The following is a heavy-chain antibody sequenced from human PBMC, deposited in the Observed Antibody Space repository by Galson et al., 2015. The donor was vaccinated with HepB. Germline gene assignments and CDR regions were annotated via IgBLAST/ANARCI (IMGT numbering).Heavy chain of an antibody. D-gene: IGHD3-16*01. Sequence: SLRLSCAGSGFIFRHHAMAWIRQAPGKGLEWVSGINSRGSTRSYSDAVKGRFSISRDNSKDTVFLQMDNLRAEDTAVYYCVKEGSWFGGDWFDPWGQGALVTGS. V-gene: IGHV3-23*01. CDR2: INSRGSTR. J-gene: IGHJ5*02. CDR3: VKEGSWFGGDWFDP. CDR1: GFIFRHHA.